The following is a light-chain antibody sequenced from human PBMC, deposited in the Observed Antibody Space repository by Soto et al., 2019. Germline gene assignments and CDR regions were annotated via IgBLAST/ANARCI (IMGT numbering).Light chain of an antibody. CDR2: NAS. Sequence: DIQMTQPPSTLSGSVGDRVTSTCRASQTISSLLAWYQQKPGKAPKLLIYNASTLKSGVPSRFSGSGSGTEFTLTISSLQPDDFATYYCQHYNSYSQAFGQGTKVDI. CDR1: QTISSL. J-gene: IGKJ1*01. CDR3: QHYNSYSQA. V-gene: IGKV1-5*03.